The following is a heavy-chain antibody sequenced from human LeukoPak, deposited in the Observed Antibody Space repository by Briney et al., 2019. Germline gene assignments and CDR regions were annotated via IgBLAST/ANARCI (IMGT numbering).Heavy chain of an antibody. CDR3: ARAAAGTRPRAFDI. D-gene: IGHD6-13*01. V-gene: IGHV7-4-1*02. Sequence: ASVKVSCKASGYTFSSYGMNWVRQAPGQGLEWMGWINTNTGNPTYAQGFTGRFVFSLDTSVSTAYLQISSLKAEDTAVYYCARAAAGTRPRAFDIWGQGTMVTVSS. CDR2: INTNTGNP. J-gene: IGHJ3*02. CDR1: GYTFSSYG.